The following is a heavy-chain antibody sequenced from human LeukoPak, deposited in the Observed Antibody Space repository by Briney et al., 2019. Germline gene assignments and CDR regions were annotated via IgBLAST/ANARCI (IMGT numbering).Heavy chain of an antibody. CDR3: ARGGYYYDSSGYYLGDYFDY. V-gene: IGHV1-8*01. CDR2: MNPNSGNT. CDR1: GYTFTSYD. J-gene: IGHJ4*02. Sequence: ASVKVSCKASGYTFTSYDINWVRQATGQGLDWMGWMNPNSGNTGYAQKFQGRVTMTRNTSISTAYMELSSLRSEDTAVYYCARGGYYYDSSGYYLGDYFDYWGQGTLVTVSS. D-gene: IGHD3-22*01.